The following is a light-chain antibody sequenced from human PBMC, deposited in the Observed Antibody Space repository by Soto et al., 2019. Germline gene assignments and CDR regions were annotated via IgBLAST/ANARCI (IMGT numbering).Light chain of an antibody. Sequence: DIPMTQCPSSLSESVGDRVTITCRASQSISSYLNRYQQKPGKAPKLLIYAASSLQSGVPSRFSASGSGTDFTLTLRSLPPEDFATYYCQQSYSTPFTFGPGTKVDIK. J-gene: IGKJ3*01. CDR2: AAS. CDR1: QSISSY. CDR3: QQSYSTPFT. V-gene: IGKV1-39*01.